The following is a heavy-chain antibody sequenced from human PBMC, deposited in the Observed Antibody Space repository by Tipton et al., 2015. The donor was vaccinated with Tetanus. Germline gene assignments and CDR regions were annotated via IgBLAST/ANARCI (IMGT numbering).Heavy chain of an antibody. V-gene: IGHV4-34*01. CDR2: INHSGST. CDR1: GGSFSGYY. CDR3: ARAKYRPPAGRQDPPYYYYGMDV. Sequence: TLSLTCAVYGGSFSGYYWSWIRQPPGKGLEWIGEINHSGSTNYNPSLKSRVTISVDTSKNQFSLKLSSVTAADTAVYYCARAKYRPPAGRQDPPYYYYGMDVWGQGTTVTVSS. D-gene: IGHD5-18*01. J-gene: IGHJ6*02.